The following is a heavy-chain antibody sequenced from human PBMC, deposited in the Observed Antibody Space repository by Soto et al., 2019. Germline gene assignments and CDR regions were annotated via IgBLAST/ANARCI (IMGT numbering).Heavy chain of an antibody. Sequence: QVQLQESGPGLVKPSETLSLTCTVSGGSISSYYWSWIRQPPGKGLEWIGYIYYSGITNYNPSLKSRVTISGDTSKKQFSLKLSSVTAADTAVYYCARYKSNYYYGMDVWGQGTTVTVSS. D-gene: IGHD1-20*01. CDR1: GGSISSYY. V-gene: IGHV4-59*01. CDR2: IYYSGIT. CDR3: ARYKSNYYYGMDV. J-gene: IGHJ6*02.